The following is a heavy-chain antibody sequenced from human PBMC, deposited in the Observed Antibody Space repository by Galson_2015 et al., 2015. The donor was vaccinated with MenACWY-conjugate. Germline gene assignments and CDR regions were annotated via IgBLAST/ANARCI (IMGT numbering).Heavy chain of an antibody. CDR1: GYTFTDNY. CDR2: INPNGGST. Sequence: SVKVSCKASGYTFTDNYLHWVRQAPGQGLEFMGIINPNGGSTSSAQKFQGRVTLTRDTSTSTVYMELSSLRSEDTAVYYCARGGVTVTNLYYFDFWGQGTLVTVSS. J-gene: IGHJ4*02. D-gene: IGHD4-17*01. V-gene: IGHV1-46*01. CDR3: ARGGVTVTNLYYFDF.